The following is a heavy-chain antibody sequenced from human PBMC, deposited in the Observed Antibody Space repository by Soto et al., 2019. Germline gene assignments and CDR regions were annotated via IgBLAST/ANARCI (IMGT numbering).Heavy chain of an antibody. CDR1: GGSFSGYY. CDR3: ARGDPYYDFWSGYPTYYYYYYMDV. Sequence: PSETLSLTCAVYGGSFSGYYWSWIRQPPGKGLEWIGEINHSGSTNYNPSLKSRVTISVDTSKNQFSLKLSSVTAADTAVYYCARGDPYYDFWSGYPTYYYYYYMDVWGKGTTVT. D-gene: IGHD3-3*01. CDR2: INHSGST. J-gene: IGHJ6*03. V-gene: IGHV4-34*01.